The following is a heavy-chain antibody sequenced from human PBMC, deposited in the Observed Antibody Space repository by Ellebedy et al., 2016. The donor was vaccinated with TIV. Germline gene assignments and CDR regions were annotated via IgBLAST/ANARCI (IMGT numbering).Heavy chain of an antibody. CDR1: DDSISKYY. V-gene: IGHV4-4*07. Sequence: SETLSLTXIVSDDSISKYYWSWIRQPAGKGLEWIGRIYSSGTTSYNPALKSRVTMSVDTSKNQFSLRLSSVTAADTAVYFCARGSHGSGSYRTFDYWGQGILVTVSS. D-gene: IGHD3-10*01. CDR2: IYSSGTT. J-gene: IGHJ4*02. CDR3: ARGSHGSGSYRTFDY.